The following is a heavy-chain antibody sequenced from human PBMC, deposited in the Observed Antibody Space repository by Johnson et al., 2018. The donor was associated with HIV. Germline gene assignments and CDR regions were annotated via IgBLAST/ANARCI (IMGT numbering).Heavy chain of an antibody. Sequence: QVQLVESGGGVVQPGGSLRLSCAASGFTFSSYAMHWVRQAPGKGLEWVAVISYDGSNKYYADSVKGRFTISRDNSKNTLYLQMNSLRAEDTAVYFCAKDLGDYGDSGRYVFDVWGQGTMVTVSS. CDR3: AKDLGDYGDSGRYVFDV. D-gene: IGHD4-17*01. V-gene: IGHV3-30*04. J-gene: IGHJ3*01. CDR1: GFTFSSYA. CDR2: ISYDGSNK.